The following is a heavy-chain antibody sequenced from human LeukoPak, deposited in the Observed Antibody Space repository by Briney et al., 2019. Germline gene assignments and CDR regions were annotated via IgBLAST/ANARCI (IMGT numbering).Heavy chain of an antibody. Sequence: ASVKVSCKASGYTFTGYYMHWVRQAPGQGLEWMGIINPSGGSTSYAQKFQGRVTMTRDTSTSTVYMELSSLRSEDTAVYYCAREGVAAAGTPTFDYWGQGTLVTVSS. CDR3: AREGVAAAGTPTFDY. V-gene: IGHV1-46*01. D-gene: IGHD6-13*01. J-gene: IGHJ4*02. CDR1: GYTFTGYY. CDR2: INPSGGST.